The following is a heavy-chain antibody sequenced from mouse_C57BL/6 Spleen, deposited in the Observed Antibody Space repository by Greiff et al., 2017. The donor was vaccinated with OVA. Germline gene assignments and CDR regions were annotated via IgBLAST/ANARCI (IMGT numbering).Heavy chain of an antibody. D-gene: IGHD2-3*01. CDR1: GYTFTDYE. CDR2: IDPETGGT. J-gene: IGHJ2*01. Sequence: QVQLQQSGAELVRPGASVTLSCKASGYTFTDYEMHWVKQTPVHGLEWIGAIDPETGGTAYNQKFKGKAILTADKSSSTAYMELRSLTSEDSAVYYCTRSDGYYDFDYWGQGTTLTVSS. CDR3: TRSDGYYDFDY. V-gene: IGHV1-15*01.